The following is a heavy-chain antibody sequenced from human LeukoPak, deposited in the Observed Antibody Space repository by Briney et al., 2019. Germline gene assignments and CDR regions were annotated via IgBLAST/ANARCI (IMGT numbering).Heavy chain of an antibody. CDR3: AKYRASMDDAFDI. Sequence: PGGSLRLSCAASGFTFSSYWMTWVSQAPGKGLEWVANIKQDGSEKYYVDSVKGRFTISRDNSKNTLYLQMNSLRAEDTAVYYCAKYRASMDDAFDIWGQGTMVTVSS. V-gene: IGHV3-7*03. D-gene: IGHD2/OR15-2a*01. CDR2: IKQDGSEK. J-gene: IGHJ3*02. CDR1: GFTFSSYW.